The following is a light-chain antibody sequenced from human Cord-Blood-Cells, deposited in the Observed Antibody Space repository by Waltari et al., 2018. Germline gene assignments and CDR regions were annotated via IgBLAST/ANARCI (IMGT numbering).Light chain of an antibody. V-gene: IGKV1-39*01. CDR3: QQSYSTPGT. CDR2: AAS. J-gene: IGKJ1*01. CDR1: QSISSY. Sequence: IHITQSPSSLSASVGDRVTITCRASQSISSYLNWYQQKPGKAPKLLIYAASSLQSGVPSRFSGSGYGTDFSLAISSLQPEGFAPYYCQQSYSTPGTFGQATTVEI.